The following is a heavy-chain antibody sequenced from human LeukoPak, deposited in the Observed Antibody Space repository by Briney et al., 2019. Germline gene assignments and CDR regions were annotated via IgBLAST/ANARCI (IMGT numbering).Heavy chain of an antibody. CDR3: AVRGSYFLSGHYFDY. CDR2: IIPIFGTA. V-gene: IGHV1-69*01. D-gene: IGHD1-26*01. CDR1: GGTFSSYA. Sequence: SVMVSCKASGGTFSSYAISWVRQAPGQGLEWMGGIIPIFGTANHAQKFQGRVTITADESTSTAYMELSSLRSEDTAVYYCAVRGSYFLSGHYFDYWGQGTLVTVSS. J-gene: IGHJ4*02.